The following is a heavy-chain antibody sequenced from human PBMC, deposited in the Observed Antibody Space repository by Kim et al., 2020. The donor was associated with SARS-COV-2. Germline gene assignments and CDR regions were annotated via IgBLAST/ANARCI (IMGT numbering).Heavy chain of an antibody. D-gene: IGHD6-13*01. CDR1: GFTFSDYY. J-gene: IGHJ4*02. CDR3: GRELAAAGRDY. CDR2: ISSSSSYT. Sequence: GGSLRLSCAASGFTFSDYYMSWIRQAPGKGLEWVSYISSSSSYTNYADSVKGRFTISRDNAKNSLYLQMNSLRAEDTAGNSFGRELAAAGRDYWGQGTLV. V-gene: IGHV3-11*06.